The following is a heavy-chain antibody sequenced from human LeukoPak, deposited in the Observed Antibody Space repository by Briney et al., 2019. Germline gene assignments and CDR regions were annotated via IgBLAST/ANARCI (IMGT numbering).Heavy chain of an antibody. D-gene: IGHD6-19*01. J-gene: IGHJ5*02. Sequence: GASVKVSCKASGYTFTGYYLHWVRQAPGQGLEWMGWINPNSGGTNYAQKFQGRVTMTRDTSISTAYMELSRLRSDDTAVYYCARGAVAGTLKNWFDPWGQGTLVTVSS. CDR1: GYTFTGYY. CDR3: ARGAVAGTLKNWFDP. V-gene: IGHV1-2*02. CDR2: INPNSGGT.